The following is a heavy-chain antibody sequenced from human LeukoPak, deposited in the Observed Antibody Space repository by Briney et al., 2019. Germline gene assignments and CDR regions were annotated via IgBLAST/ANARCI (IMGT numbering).Heavy chain of an antibody. D-gene: IGHD2-15*01. V-gene: IGHV3-43*02. CDR2: ISGDGGST. J-gene: IGHJ4*02. CDR3: TKPAQSVALIDDY. Sequence: PGESLRLSCAASGFTFDDYAMHWVRQAPGKGLEWVSLISGDGGSTYYADSVKGRFTISRDNSRNSLYLQMNSLRTEDTALYYCTKPAQSVALIDDYWGQGTLVTVSS. CDR1: GFTFDDYA.